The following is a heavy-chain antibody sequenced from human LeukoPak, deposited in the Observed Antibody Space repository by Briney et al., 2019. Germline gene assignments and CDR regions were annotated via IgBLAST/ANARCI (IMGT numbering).Heavy chain of an antibody. Sequence: GASVKVSCEASGGTFSSYAISWVRQAPGQGLEWMGGIIPIFGTANYAQKFQGRVTITADESTSTAYMELSSLRSEDTAVYYCARAQDIVVVPAASYNWFDPWGQGTLVTVSS. CDR2: IIPIFGTA. J-gene: IGHJ5*02. CDR3: ARAQDIVVVPAASYNWFDP. V-gene: IGHV1-69*13. D-gene: IGHD2-2*01. CDR1: GGTFSSYA.